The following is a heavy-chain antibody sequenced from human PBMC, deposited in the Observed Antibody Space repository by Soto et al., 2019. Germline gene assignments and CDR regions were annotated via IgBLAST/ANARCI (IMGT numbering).Heavy chain of an antibody. CDR2: ISGSGGST. V-gene: IGHV3-23*01. Sequence: RVSKKPGKGLEWVSAISGSGGSTYYADSVKGRFTISRDNSKNTLYLQMNSLRAEDTAVYYCAKDGSYFYYYGMDVWGQGTTVTVSS. CDR3: AKDGSYFYYYGMDV. D-gene: IGHD1-26*01. J-gene: IGHJ6*02.